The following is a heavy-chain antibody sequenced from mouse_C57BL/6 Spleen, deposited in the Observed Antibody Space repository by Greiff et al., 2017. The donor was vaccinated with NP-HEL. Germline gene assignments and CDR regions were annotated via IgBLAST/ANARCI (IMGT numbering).Heavy chain of an antibody. Sequence: QVQLQQSGAELVKPGASVKLSCKASGYTFTEYTIHWVKQRSGQGLEWIGWFYPGSGSIKYNEKFKDKATLTADKSSSTVYMELSRLTSEDSAVYFCARHEEIYYGNFVDYFDYWGQGTTLTVSS. J-gene: IGHJ2*01. CDR1: GYTFTEYT. CDR2: FYPGSGSI. V-gene: IGHV1-62-2*01. CDR3: ARHEEIYYGNFVDYFDY. D-gene: IGHD2-1*01.